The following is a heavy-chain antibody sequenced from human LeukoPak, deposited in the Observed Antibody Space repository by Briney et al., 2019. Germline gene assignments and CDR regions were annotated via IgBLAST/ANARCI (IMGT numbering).Heavy chain of an antibody. Sequence: GGSLRLPCAASGFTFSDYSMNWVRQAPGKGLEGVSYISSGGSHIFHADSLKGRISISRDNAKRSLYLQMNTLRAEDTGLYYCARDRLFATARPHDGFDIWGRGTMVTVSS. D-gene: IGHD2-15*01. V-gene: IGHV3-21*01. CDR1: GFTFSDYS. CDR2: ISSGGSHI. J-gene: IGHJ3*02. CDR3: ARDRLFATARPHDGFDI.